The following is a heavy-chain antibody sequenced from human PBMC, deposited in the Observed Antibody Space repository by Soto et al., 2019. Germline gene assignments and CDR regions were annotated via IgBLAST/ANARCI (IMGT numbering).Heavy chain of an antibody. CDR3: ANGGKIGFFDY. CDR1: GFTFSSYA. Sequence: GGSLRLSCAASGFTFSSYAMSWVRQAPGNGLEWVSAISGSGGSTYYADSVKGRFTISRDNSKNTLYLQMNSLRAEDTAVYYCANGGKIGFFDYWGQGTLVTVSS. CDR2: ISGSGGST. D-gene: IGHD3-16*01. J-gene: IGHJ4*02. V-gene: IGHV3-23*01.